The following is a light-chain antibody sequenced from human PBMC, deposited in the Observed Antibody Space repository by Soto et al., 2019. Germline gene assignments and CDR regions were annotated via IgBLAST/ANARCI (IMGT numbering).Light chain of an antibody. CDR1: ESIRTY. J-gene: IGKJ5*01. CDR3: QQRSNWPIT. CDR2: DAS. Sequence: EIVLTQSPATLSLSPGERATLSCRASESIRTYLAWYQQKPGQAPRLLIYDASTRATGIPARFSSSGSGTDFTLTIGSLEPEDFAIYYCQQRSNWPITFGQGTRLEIK. V-gene: IGKV3-11*01.